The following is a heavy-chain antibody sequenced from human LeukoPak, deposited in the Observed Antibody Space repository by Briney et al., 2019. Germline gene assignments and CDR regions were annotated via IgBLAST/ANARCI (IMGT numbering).Heavy chain of an antibody. CDR2: ISAYNGNT. CDR3: SRYDRAYWYFDL. D-gene: IGHD1-1*01. J-gene: IGHJ2*01. CDR1: GYTFTSYG. V-gene: IGHV1-18*01. Sequence: ASVKVSRKASGYTFTSYGISWVRQAPGQGLEWMGWISAYNGNTNYAQKLQGRVTMTTDTSTSTAYMELRSLRSADTAVYYCSRYDRAYWYFDLWGRGTLVTVSS.